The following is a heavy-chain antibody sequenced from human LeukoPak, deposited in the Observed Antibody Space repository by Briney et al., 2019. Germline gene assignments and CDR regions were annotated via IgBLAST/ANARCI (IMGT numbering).Heavy chain of an antibody. J-gene: IGHJ4*02. CDR1: GDSVSTNRAG. V-gene: IGHV6-1*01. CDR3: ARGWLQSGFDY. D-gene: IGHD5-24*01. Sequence: SQTLSLTCAISGDSVSTNRAGWNWIRQSPSIGLEWLGRTYYSSSWYNDYAVSVKSRLSISADTSKNQFSLLLSSVTPDDTAVYFCARGWLQSGFDYWGQGTLVTVSS. CDR2: TYYSSSWYN.